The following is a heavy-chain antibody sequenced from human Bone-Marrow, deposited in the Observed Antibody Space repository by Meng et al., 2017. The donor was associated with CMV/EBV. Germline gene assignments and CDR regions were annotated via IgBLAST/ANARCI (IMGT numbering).Heavy chain of an antibody. CDR3: ARSYVGGMDV. CDR2: INPSGGST. V-gene: IGHV1-46*01. Sequence: ASVKVSCKASGYTFTSYYMHWVRQAPGQGLEWMGIINPSGGSTSYAQKFQGRVTITRNTSISTAYMELSSLRSDDTAVYYCARSYVGGMDVWGQGTTVTVSS. D-gene: IGHD3-16*01. J-gene: IGHJ6*02. CDR1: GYTFTSYY.